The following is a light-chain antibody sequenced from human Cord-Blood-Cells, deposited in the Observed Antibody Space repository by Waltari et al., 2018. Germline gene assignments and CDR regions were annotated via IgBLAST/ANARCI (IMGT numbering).Light chain of an antibody. Sequence: IQMTQSPSSLSASVGARVTITCRASQSISSYLNWYQQKPGQAPKLLIYAASSLQSGVPSRFSGSGSGTDFTLTISSLQPEDFATYYCQQSYSTPYTFGQGTKLEIK. CDR1: QSISSY. CDR2: AAS. CDR3: QQSYSTPYT. J-gene: IGKJ2*01. V-gene: IGKV1-39*01.